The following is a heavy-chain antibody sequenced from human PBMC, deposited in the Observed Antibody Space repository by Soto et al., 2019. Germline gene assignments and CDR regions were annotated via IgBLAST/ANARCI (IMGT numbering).Heavy chain of an antibody. CDR1: RFTFSSYG. CDR2: IWYDGSDK. J-gene: IGHJ4*02. CDR3: ARNGILWFGESTFDY. D-gene: IGHD3-10*01. Sequence: QPGGSLRLSCAASRFTFSSYGMHWVRQAPGKGLEWVAVIWYDGSDKYYADSVKGRFTISREKFMNTVYLQMNSLGVEDTAVYYCARNGILWFGESTFDYWGQGT. V-gene: IGHV3-33*01.